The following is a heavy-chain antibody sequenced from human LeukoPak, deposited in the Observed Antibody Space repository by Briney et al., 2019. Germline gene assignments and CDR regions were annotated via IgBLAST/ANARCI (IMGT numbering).Heavy chain of an antibody. Sequence: GGSLRLSCAASGFIFSSYAMSWVRQAPGKGLEWVSAISGSGGSTYYADSVKGRFTISRDNSKNTLYLQMNSLRAEDTAVYYCAKDPDSSGWYFGAGVFDYWGQGTLVTVSS. D-gene: IGHD6-19*01. CDR3: AKDPDSSGWYFGAGVFDY. V-gene: IGHV3-23*01. J-gene: IGHJ4*02. CDR1: GFIFSSYA. CDR2: ISGSGGST.